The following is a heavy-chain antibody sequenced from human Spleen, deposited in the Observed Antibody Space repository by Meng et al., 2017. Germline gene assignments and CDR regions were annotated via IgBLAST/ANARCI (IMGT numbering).Heavy chain of an antibody. J-gene: IGHJ4*02. V-gene: IGHV5-51*01. CDR3: AAVISGNCFDY. CDR2: TFPGGSDT. Sequence: GESLKISCQASGYTFTTYWIGWVRQMPGKGLEWMGITFPGGSDTRYSPSFQGQVTISADKSISTAYLHWNSLKASDSAMYYCAAVISGNCFDYWGQGTLVTVPQ. CDR1: GYTFTTYW. D-gene: IGHD1-26*01.